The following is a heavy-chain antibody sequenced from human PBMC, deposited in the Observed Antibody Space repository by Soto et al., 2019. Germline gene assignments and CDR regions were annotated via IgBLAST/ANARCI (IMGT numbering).Heavy chain of an antibody. Sequence: ASVKVSCKASGYTFTSYAMHWVRQAPGQRLEWMGRINAGKGNTKYSQKFQGRVTLTRDTSASTAYMELSSLSSEDTAVYYCARAGDDCSTTSCYMIDYWGQGTLVTVSS. CDR3: ARAGDDCSTTSCYMIDY. CDR2: INAGKGNT. J-gene: IGHJ4*02. D-gene: IGHD2-2*01. V-gene: IGHV1-3*01. CDR1: GYTFTSYA.